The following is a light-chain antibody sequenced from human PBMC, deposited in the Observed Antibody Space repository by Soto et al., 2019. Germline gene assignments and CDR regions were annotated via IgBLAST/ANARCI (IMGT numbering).Light chain of an antibody. CDR2: LGS. Sequence: DIVMTQSPLSLPVTPGEPASISCRSSQSLLHSNGYNYLDWYLQKPGQSPQLLIYLGSNRDSGVPDRFSGSGSGTDFKLKISRVEAEDVGVYYCMQALQTPPYTFGQGTKLEIK. J-gene: IGKJ2*01. V-gene: IGKV2-28*01. CDR1: QSLLHSNGYNY. CDR3: MQALQTPPYT.